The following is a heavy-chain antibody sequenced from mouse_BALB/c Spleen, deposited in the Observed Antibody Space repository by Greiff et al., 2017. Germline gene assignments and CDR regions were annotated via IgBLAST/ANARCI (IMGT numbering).Heavy chain of an antibody. CDR2: IDPENGDT. Sequence: VQLQQSGAELVRSGASVKLSCTASGFNITDYYMHWVKQRPEQGLEWIGWIDPENGDTEYAPKFQGKATMTADTSSNTAYLQLSSLTSEDTAVYYCNAGKAWFAYWGQGTLVTVSA. CDR3: NAGKAWFAY. J-gene: IGHJ3*01. CDR1: GFNITDYY. V-gene: IGHV14-4*02.